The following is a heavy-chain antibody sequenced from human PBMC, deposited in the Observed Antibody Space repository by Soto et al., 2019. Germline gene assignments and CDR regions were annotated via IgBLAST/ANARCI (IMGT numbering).Heavy chain of an antibody. CDR1: GGTFSTSA. J-gene: IGHJ6*02. CDR2: IMPVFPTP. V-gene: IGHV1-69*12. Sequence: QVQLVQSGAEVKKPGSSVKVSCKASGGTFSTSAISWVRQAPGQGREWVGGIMPVFPTPDYAQNFQGRVTITADESTTTAYLELTSLRADDTAVYYCARDKDRLQLGGNYYYILDVWGQATAITVSS. D-gene: IGHD1-1*01. CDR3: ARDKDRLQLGGNYYYILDV.